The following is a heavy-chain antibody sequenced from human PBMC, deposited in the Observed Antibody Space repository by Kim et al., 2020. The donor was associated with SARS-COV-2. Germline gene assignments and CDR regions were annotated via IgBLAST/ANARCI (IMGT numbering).Heavy chain of an antibody. V-gene: IGHV3-23*03. Sequence: GGSLRLSCAASGFTFSSYAMSWVRQAPGKGLEWVSVIYSGGSSTYYADSVKGRFTISRDNSKNTLYLQMNSLRDEDTAVYYCAKDRRGGDYGYQATGVLDAFDIWGQGTMVTVSS. CDR1: GFTFSSYA. D-gene: IGHD2-21*02. CDR3: AKDRRGGDYGYQATGVLDAFDI. J-gene: IGHJ3*02. CDR2: IYSGGSST.